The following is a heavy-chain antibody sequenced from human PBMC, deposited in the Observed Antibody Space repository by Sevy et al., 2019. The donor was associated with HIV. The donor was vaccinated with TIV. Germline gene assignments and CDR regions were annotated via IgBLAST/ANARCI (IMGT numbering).Heavy chain of an antibody. D-gene: IGHD5-18*01. V-gene: IGHV3-21*01. J-gene: IGHJ4*02. Sequence: GGSLRLSCAASGFTFSSYNMNWVRQAPGKGLEWVSSISSSSTNIYYADSVKGRFTISRDNAKKSLYLQRNSLRAEDTAVYYCARERGYSYGYEDYWVQGTLVTVSS. CDR2: ISSSSTNI. CDR1: GFTFSSYN. CDR3: ARERGYSYGYEDY.